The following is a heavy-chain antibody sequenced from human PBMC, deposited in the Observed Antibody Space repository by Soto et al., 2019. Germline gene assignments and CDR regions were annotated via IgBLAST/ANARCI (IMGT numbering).Heavy chain of an antibody. D-gene: IGHD3-10*01. V-gene: IGHV4-30-2*01. CDR3: ASGRGAGKGGNWFDP. Sequence: QLQLQESGSGLVKPSQTLSLTCAVSGGSISSGGYSWSWIRQPPGKGLEWIGYIYHSGSTYYNPSLKSRVTISVDRSKNQFSLKRSSVTAADTAVYYCASGRGAGKGGNWFDPWGQGTLVTVSS. J-gene: IGHJ5*02. CDR1: GGSISSGGYS. CDR2: IYHSGST.